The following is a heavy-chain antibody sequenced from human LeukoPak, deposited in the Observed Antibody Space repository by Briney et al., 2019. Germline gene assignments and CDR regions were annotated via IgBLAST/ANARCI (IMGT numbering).Heavy chain of an antibody. D-gene: IGHD3-10*01. CDR1: GFTFSSYW. V-gene: IGHV3-7*03. J-gene: IGHJ5*02. Sequence: GGSLRLSCAASGFTFSSYWMSWVRQAPGKGLEWVANIKQDGSEKYYVDSVKGRFTISRDNAKNSLYLQMNSLRAEDTALYHCARGVYGSGSYVNWFDPWGQGTLVTVSS. CDR3: ARGVYGSGSYVNWFDP. CDR2: IKQDGSEK.